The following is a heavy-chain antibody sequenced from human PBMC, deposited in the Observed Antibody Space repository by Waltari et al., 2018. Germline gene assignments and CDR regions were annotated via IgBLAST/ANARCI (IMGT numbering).Heavy chain of an antibody. CDR1: GVSAGNGY. J-gene: IGHJ3*02. D-gene: IGHD3-16*01. V-gene: IGHV3-53*01. CDR3: ATFSNWVHDTFDI. Sequence: EVQLVESGGGLIRPGGSLRLSCAAAGVSAGNGYVSWVRQAPGKGLEWISFIYGVDSTLYVDSVKGRFTVSRDNSKNTVHLQMNSVRVDDTAVYYCATFSNWVHDTFDIWGQGTLVSVSS. CDR2: IYGVDST.